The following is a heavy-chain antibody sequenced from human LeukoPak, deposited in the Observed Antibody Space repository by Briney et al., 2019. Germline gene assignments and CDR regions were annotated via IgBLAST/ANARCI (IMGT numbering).Heavy chain of an antibody. CDR2: INPNSGGT. CDR1: GYTFTGYY. V-gene: IGHV1-2*02. J-gene: IGHJ6*02. D-gene: IGHD6-13*01. CDR3: ARDSSSWSYYYYYYGMDV. Sequence: ASVKVSCKASGYTFTGYYMHWVRQAPGQGLEWMGWINPNSGGTNYAQKFQGRVTMTRDTSISTAYMELSRLRSDDTAVYYCARDSSSWSYYYYYYGMDVWGQGTTVTVSS.